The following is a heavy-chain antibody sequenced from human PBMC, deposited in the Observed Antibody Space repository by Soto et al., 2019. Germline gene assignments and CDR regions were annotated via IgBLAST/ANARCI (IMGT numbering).Heavy chain of an antibody. CDR1: GFTFSDYY. V-gene: IGHV3-11*01. D-gene: IGHD3-10*01. CDR3: ATLTVRGPPDY. CDR2: ISSSGSTI. J-gene: IGHJ4*02. Sequence: GGSLRLSCAASGFTFSDYYMSWIRQAPGKGLEWVSYISSSGSTIYYADSVKGRFTISRDNAKNSLYLQMNSLRAEDTAVYYCATLTVRGPPDYWGQGTLVTAPQ.